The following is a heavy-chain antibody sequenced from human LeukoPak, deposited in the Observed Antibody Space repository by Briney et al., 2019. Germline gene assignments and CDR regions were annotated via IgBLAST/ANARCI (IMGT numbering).Heavy chain of an antibody. CDR1: GFTFRSYW. V-gene: IGHV3-74*01. Sequence: GGSLTLSCAASGFTFRSYWMHWVRQAPGKGLVWVSRISPYGSSAIYAHSVHGRFTISRDNAKNTLYLQMNSLRADDTAVYYCARVSVWPRCHFDYWGQGTLVTVSS. CDR2: ISPYGSSA. CDR3: ARVSVWPRCHFDY. D-gene: IGHD6-19*01. J-gene: IGHJ4*02.